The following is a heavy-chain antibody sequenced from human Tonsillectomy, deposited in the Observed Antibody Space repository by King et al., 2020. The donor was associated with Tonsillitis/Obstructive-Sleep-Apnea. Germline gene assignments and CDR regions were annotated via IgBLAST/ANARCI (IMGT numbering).Heavy chain of an antibody. CDR2: IYYSGST. Sequence: QLQESGPGLVKPSETLSLTCTVSGGSISSSSYFWGWIRQPQGKGLEGIGSIYYSGSTYYNPSLKSRVTISVDTSKNQFSLNLSSVTAADTALYHCARQAGTAHLDYWGQGTLVTVSS. CDR1: GGSISSSSYF. CDR3: ARQAGTAHLDY. J-gene: IGHJ4*02. D-gene: IGHD2-21*02. V-gene: IGHV4-39*01.